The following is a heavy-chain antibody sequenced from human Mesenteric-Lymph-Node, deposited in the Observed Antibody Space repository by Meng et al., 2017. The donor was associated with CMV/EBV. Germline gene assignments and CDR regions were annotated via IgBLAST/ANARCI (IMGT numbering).Heavy chain of an antibody. CDR3: ARGAGWYRPEYFQH. J-gene: IGHJ1*01. V-gene: IGHV4-4*07. CDR2: IYTSGST. Sequence: SETLSLTCTVSGGSISSYYWSWIRQPAGKGLEWIGRIYTSGSTNYNPSLKSRVTMSVDTSKNQFSLKLSSVTAADTAVYYCARGAGWYRPEYFQHWGQGTLVTVSS. CDR1: GGSISSYY. D-gene: IGHD1-1*01.